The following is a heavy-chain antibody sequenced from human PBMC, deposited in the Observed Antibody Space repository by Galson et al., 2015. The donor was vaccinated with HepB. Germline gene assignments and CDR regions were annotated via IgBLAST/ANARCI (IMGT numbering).Heavy chain of an antibody. CDR3: AKDSIVVVPAAPGGAFDI. D-gene: IGHD2-2*01. V-gene: IGHV3-23*01. CDR1: GFTFSSYA. J-gene: IGHJ3*02. Sequence: SLRLSCAASGFTFSSYAMSWVRQAPGKGLEWVSAISGSGGSTYYADSVKGRFTISGDNSKNTLYLQMNSLRAEDTAVYYCAKDSIVVVPAAPGGAFDIWGQGTMVTVSS. CDR2: ISGSGGST.